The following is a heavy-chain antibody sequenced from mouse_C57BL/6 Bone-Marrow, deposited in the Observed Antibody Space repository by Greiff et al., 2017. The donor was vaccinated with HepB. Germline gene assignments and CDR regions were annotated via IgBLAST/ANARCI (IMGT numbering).Heavy chain of an antibody. D-gene: IGHD1-1*01. J-gene: IGHJ2*01. Sequence: VKLMESGAELVRPGASVKLSCKASGYTFTDYYINWVKQRPGQGLEWIARIYPGSGNTYYNEKFKGKATLTAEKSSSTAYMQLSSLTSEDSAVYFCARWRGSSYVDYWGQGTTLTVSS. CDR3: ARWRGSSYVDY. CDR2: IYPGSGNT. CDR1: GYTFTDYY. V-gene: IGHV1-76*01.